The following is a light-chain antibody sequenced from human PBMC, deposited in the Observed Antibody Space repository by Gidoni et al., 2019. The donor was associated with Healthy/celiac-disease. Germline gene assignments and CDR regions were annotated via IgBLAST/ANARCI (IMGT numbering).Light chain of an antibody. Sequence: IHLTQSPSTLSASVGDRVTITCRASQSISSWLAWYQQKPGKATKLLIYKASSLESGVPSRFSGSGSGTELTLTISSMQPDDFATYYCQQYNSDSRTFGQGTKVEIK. J-gene: IGKJ1*01. CDR2: KAS. CDR3: QQYNSDSRT. CDR1: QSISSW. V-gene: IGKV1-5*03.